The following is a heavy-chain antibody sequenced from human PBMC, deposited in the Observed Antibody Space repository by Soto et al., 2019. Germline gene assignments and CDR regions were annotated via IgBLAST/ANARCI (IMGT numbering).Heavy chain of an antibody. Sequence: ASVKVSCKASGYTFTGYYMHWVRQAPGQGLEWMGWINPNSGGTNYAQKFQGRVTMSRDTSISTAYMELSRLRSDDTAVYYCARVMDYGDYGGAYWGQGTLVTVS. CDR2: INPNSGGT. V-gene: IGHV1-2*02. CDR3: ARVMDYGDYGGAY. J-gene: IGHJ4*02. CDR1: GYTFTGYY. D-gene: IGHD4-17*01.